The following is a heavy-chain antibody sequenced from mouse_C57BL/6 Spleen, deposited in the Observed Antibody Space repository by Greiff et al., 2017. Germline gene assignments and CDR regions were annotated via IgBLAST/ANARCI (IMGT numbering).Heavy chain of an antibody. J-gene: IGHJ1*03. V-gene: IGHV7-1*01. CDR1: GFTFSDFY. CDR2: SSNKANDYTT. Sequence: EVKLMESGGGLVQSGRSLRLSCATSGFTFSDFYMEWVRQAPGEGLEWIAASSNKANDYTTEYSASGKGRFRVSRDTSQSILYLQMNALRAEDTAFYCCARDGAHWYFDVWGTGTPVTASS. CDR3: ARDGAHWYFDV.